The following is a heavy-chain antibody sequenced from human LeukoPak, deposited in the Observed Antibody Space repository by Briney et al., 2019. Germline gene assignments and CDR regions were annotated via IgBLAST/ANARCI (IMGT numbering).Heavy chain of an antibody. CDR1: GYTFTGYG. Sequence: ASVKVSCKASGYTFTGYGISWVRQAPGQGPEWMGWISAYSGHTNYAQKLQGRVTMTTDTSTSTAYMELSSLRSEDTAVYYCARDQIVVVPAANYYYYGMDVWGQGTTVTVSS. CDR2: ISAYSGHT. J-gene: IGHJ6*02. CDR3: ARDQIVVVPAANYYYYGMDV. D-gene: IGHD2-2*01. V-gene: IGHV1-18*01.